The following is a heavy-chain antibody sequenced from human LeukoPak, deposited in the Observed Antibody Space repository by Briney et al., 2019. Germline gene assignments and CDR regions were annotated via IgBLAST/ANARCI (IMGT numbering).Heavy chain of an antibody. V-gene: IGHV3-21*01. CDR3: ARDMVRGVIIHVPFLGYYGMDV. CDR1: GFTFSSYS. CDR2: ISSSSSYI. D-gene: IGHD3-10*01. Sequence: GGSLRLSCAASGFTFSSYSMNWVRQAPGKGLEWVSSISSSSSYIYYADSVKGRFTISRDNAKNSLYLQMNSLRAEDTAVYYCARDMVRGVIIHVPFLGYYGMDVWGKGTTVTVSS. J-gene: IGHJ6*04.